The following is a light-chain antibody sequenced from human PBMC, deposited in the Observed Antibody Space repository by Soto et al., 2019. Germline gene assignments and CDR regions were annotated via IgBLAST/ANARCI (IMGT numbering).Light chain of an antibody. J-gene: IGLJ1*01. CDR2: SNN. CDR1: ISNIGRNS. CDR3: AVWDDSLNGYV. V-gene: IGLV1-44*01. Sequence: SVLTQAPSASGTPGQSVTISCSGSISNIGRNSVTWYQQVPGTAPKLLIHSNNQRPSGVPDRFSGSRSDTSASLDISGLQSEDEADYYCAVWDDSLNGYVFGTGTKVTV.